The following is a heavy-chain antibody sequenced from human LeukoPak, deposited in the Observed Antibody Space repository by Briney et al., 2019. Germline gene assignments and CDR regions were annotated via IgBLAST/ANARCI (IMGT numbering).Heavy chain of an antibody. V-gene: IGHV4-34*01. J-gene: IGHJ3*02. D-gene: IGHD4-17*01. CDR1: GGSFSGYC. Sequence: SETLSLTCAVYGGSFSGYCWSWIRQPPGKGLEWIGEINHSGSTNYNPSLKSRVTISVDTSKNQFSLKLSSVTAADTAVYYCARARIYGDYGILDAFDIWGQGTMVTVSS. CDR2: INHSGST. CDR3: ARARIYGDYGILDAFDI.